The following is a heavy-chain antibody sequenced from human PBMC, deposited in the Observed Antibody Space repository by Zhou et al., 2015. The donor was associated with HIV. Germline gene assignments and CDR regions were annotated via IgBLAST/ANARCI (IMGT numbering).Heavy chain of an antibody. J-gene: IGHJ6*04. D-gene: IGHD1-26*01. CDR2: ISGYNANT. V-gene: IGHV1-18*04. CDR1: GYAFTTYG. Sequence: QVQLVQSGPEVKKPGASVKVSCQASGYAFTTYGVSWVRQAPGRGLEWMGWISGYNANTNYAQNLQDRITMTTDTSTRTAYMELRSLTSDDTAVYYCARDRRVGAAPSYYYYGMDVVGRRDHGHRLL. CDR3: ARDRRVGAAPSYYYYGMDV.